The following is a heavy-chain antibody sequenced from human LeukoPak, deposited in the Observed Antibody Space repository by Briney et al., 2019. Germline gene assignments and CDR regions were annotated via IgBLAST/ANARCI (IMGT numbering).Heavy chain of an antibody. CDR1: GYTFTDYY. J-gene: IGHJ4*02. V-gene: IGHV1-2*02. Sequence: ASVTVSCKASGYTFTDYYMNWVRQAPGQGLEWMGWIHPNSGGTNYAQKFQGRVTMTRDTSISTAYMELSRLTFDDTAVYYCGRKSASRKTGEFDYWGQGTLVTVSS. D-gene: IGHD1-14*01. CDR3: GRKSASRKTGEFDY. CDR2: IHPNSGGT.